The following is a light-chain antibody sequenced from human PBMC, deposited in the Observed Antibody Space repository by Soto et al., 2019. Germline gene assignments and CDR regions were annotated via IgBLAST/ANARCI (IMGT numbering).Light chain of an antibody. Sequence: DIHRTQSPTTLSTSVGARVAITCRYSQNIGDLLAWDQLKPGEAPKLLIYKASYLETAVPSRFSGSGSGTEFTFTISSLQPGDLATYYCQHYSAFSVTFGQGTKV. CDR1: QNIGDL. CDR2: KAS. V-gene: IGKV1-5*03. J-gene: IGKJ1*01. CDR3: QHYSAFSVT.